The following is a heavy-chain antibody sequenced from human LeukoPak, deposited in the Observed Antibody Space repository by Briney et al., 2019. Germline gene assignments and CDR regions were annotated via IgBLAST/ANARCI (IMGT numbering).Heavy chain of an antibody. V-gene: IGHV3-21*01. CDR3: ARAKDTAMVDY. J-gene: IGHJ4*02. CDR1: GFTFSSYS. Sequence: GGSLRLSCAASGFTFSSYSMNWVRLAPGKGLEWVSSISSSSSYIYYADSVKGRFTISRDNAKNSLYLQMNSLIAEDTAVYYCARAKDTAMVDYWGQGTLVTVSS. D-gene: IGHD5-18*01. CDR2: ISSSSSYI.